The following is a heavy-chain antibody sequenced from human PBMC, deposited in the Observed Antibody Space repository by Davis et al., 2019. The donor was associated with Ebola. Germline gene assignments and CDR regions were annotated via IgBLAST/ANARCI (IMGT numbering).Heavy chain of an antibody. CDR2: INPSGGST. CDR3: ARERYYYGSGSAFDY. Sequence: ASVKVSCKASGYTFTSYYMHWVRQAPGQGLEWMGIINPSGGSTSYAQKFQGRVTMTRDTSTSTVYMELSSLRSEDTAVYYCARERYYYGSGSAFDYWGQGTLVTVSS. D-gene: IGHD3-10*01. J-gene: IGHJ4*02. CDR1: GYTFTSYY. V-gene: IGHV1-46*01.